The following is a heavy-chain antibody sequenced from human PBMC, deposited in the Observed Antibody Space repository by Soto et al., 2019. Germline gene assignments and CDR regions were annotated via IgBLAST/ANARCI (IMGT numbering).Heavy chain of an antibody. J-gene: IGHJ2*01. CDR3: ARESHDILTGPPWVWYFDL. V-gene: IGHV4-34*01. D-gene: IGHD3-9*01. CDR1: GGSFSGYY. Sequence: QVQLQQWGAGPLRPLETLSLTCGVSGGSFSGYYWAWIRPSPGKGLEWIGEINDRGSINYNPSLQGRVSISVATSKNHYSLNLRSVTAADTAVYYCARESHDILTGPPWVWYFDLWGSGTLVTVSS. CDR2: INDRGSI.